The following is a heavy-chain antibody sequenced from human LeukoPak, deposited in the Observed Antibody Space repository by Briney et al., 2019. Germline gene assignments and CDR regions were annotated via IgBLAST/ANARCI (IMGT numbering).Heavy chain of an antibody. J-gene: IGHJ4*02. V-gene: IGHV4-31*03. Sequence: PSQTLSLTCTVSGGSISSGGHYRGWIRQQPGKGLEWIGYIYYRGTTYYNPSLKSRVSISLDTSKNQVSLKLTSVTAADTAVYYCARGADYGGNSVPFDYWGQGTLVTVSS. CDR3: ARGADYGGNSVPFDY. CDR1: GGSISSGGHY. D-gene: IGHD4-23*01. CDR2: IYYRGTT.